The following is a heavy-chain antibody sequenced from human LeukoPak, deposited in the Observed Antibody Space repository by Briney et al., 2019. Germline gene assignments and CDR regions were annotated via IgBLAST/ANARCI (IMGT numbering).Heavy chain of an antibody. J-gene: IGHJ6*02. Sequence: ASVKVSCKASGYTFTSYDINWVRQATGQGLEWMGWMNPNSGNTGYAQKFQGRVTMTRNTSISTAYMELSSLRSEDTAVYYCASARFDILTGYYCVMDVWGQGATVTVSS. CDR2: MNPNSGNT. CDR3: ASARFDILTGYYCVMDV. D-gene: IGHD3-9*01. V-gene: IGHV1-8*01. CDR1: GYTFTSYD.